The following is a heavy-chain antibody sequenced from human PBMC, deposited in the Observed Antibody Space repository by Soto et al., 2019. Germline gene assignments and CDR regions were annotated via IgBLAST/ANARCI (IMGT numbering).Heavy chain of an antibody. CDR2: IYYSGST. CDR3: ATQEVGGSYVYTFDP. CDR1: GGSISSSSYY. J-gene: IGHJ5*02. D-gene: IGHD1-26*01. Sequence: QLQLQESGSGLVKPSETLSLTCTVSGGSISSSSYYWGWIRQPPGKGLEWIGSIYYSGSTYYNPSLKSRVTISVDTSKNPFSLKLSSVTAADTAVYYCATQEVGGSYVYTFDPWGQGTLVTVSS. V-gene: IGHV4-39*02.